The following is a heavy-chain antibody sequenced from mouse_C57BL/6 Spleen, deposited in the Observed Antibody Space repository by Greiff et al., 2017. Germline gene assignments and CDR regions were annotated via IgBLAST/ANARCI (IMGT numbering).Heavy chain of an antibody. CDR2: ISSGSSTI. CDR3: ARTGAGAMDY. Sequence: EVKLMESGGGLVKPGGSLKLSCAASGLTFSDYGMHWVRQAPEKGLEWVAYISSGSSTIYYADTVKGRFTISRDNAKNTLFLQMTSLRSEDTAMYYCARTGAGAMDYWGQGTSVTVSS. CDR1: GLTFSDYG. J-gene: IGHJ4*01. D-gene: IGHD4-1*01. V-gene: IGHV5-17*01.